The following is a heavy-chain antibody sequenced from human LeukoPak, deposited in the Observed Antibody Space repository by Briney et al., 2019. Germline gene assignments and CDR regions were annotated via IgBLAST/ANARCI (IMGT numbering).Heavy chain of an antibody. CDR1: GFTVSSNY. CDR2: IYSGGST. D-gene: IGHD3-9*01. Sequence: GGSLRLSCAASGFTVSSNYMSWVRQAPGKGLEWVSVIYSGGSTYYADSVKGRFTISRDNPKNTLYLQMNSLRAEDTAVYYCAREGGTYYDILTGYYRRTHWYFDLWGRGTLVTVSS. V-gene: IGHV3-66*01. J-gene: IGHJ2*01. CDR3: AREGGTYYDILTGYYRRTHWYFDL.